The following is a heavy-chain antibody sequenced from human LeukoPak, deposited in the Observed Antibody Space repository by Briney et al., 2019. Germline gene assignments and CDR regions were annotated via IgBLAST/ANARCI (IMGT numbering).Heavy chain of an antibody. Sequence: SETLSLTCTVSGGSISSSSYYWGWIRQPPGKGLEWIGSIYYSGSTYYNPSLKSRVTISVDTSKNQFSLKLSSVTAADTAVYYCARESYSGSWYPWFDPWGQGTLVTVSS. CDR1: GGSISSSSYY. CDR2: IYYSGST. CDR3: ARESYSGSWYPWFDP. V-gene: IGHV4-39*07. D-gene: IGHD6-13*01. J-gene: IGHJ5*02.